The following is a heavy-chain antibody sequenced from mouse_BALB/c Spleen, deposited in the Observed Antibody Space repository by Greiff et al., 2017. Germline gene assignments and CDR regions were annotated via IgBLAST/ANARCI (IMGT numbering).Heavy chain of an antibody. CDR1: GYTFTSYW. Sequence: VHLVESGAELVKPGASVKLSCKTSGYTFTSYWIQWVKQRPGQGLGWIGEIFPGTGTTYYNEKFKGKATLTIDTSSSTAYMQLSSLTSEDSAVYFCARLGGNSYYFDYWGQGTTLTVSS. CDR2: IFPGTGTT. D-gene: IGHD2-1*01. J-gene: IGHJ2*01. V-gene: IGHV1S132*01. CDR3: ARLGGNSYYFDY.